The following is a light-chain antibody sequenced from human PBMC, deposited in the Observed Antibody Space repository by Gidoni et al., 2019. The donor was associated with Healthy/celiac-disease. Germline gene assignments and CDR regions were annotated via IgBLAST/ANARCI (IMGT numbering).Light chain of an antibody. J-gene: IGLJ3*02. CDR1: GSNIGAGYD. CDR3: QSYDNSLSASGV. CDR2: NND. Sequence: QSVLTQPPSVSGAPGQRVTISCTGSGSNIGAGYDVHWYQHLPGTAPKLLIYNNDNRPSGVPDRFSGSKSGTSASLAITGLQAEDEADYYCQSYDNSLSASGVFGGGTKLTVL. V-gene: IGLV1-40*01.